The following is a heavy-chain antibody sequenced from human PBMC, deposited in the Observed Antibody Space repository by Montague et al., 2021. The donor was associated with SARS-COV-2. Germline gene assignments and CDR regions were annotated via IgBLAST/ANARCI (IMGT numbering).Heavy chain of an antibody. CDR3: ARDGEVVGNWFDP. CDR2: IDYSGST. Sequence: SETLSLTCTVSGGSISSSSYYWGWIRQPPGEGLEWIGSIDYSGSTYYXXXLKSRVTISVDTSKNQFSLKLSSVTAADTAVYYCARDGEVVGNWFDPWGQGTLVTVSS. D-gene: IGHD2-2*01. J-gene: IGHJ5*02. V-gene: IGHV4-39*07. CDR1: GGSISSSSYY.